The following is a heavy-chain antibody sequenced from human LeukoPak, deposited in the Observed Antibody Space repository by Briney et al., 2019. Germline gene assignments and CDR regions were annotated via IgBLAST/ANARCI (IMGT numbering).Heavy chain of an antibody. CDR3: ARHSIASDGARLFDY. CDR2: LYYSGYS. Sequence: PAETLSLTCTVSGGSITSYYWAWLRQPPGKGLEWIGYLYYSGYSNYNPSLKSRVSMSVDASKNQFSLKLTSVTAADTAVYYCARHSIASDGARLFDYWGRGTLVTVSS. J-gene: IGHJ4*02. D-gene: IGHD2-21*01. V-gene: IGHV4-59*08. CDR1: GGSITSYY.